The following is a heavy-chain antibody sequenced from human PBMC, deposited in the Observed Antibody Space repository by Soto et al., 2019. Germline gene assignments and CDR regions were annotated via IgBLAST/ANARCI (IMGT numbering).Heavy chain of an antibody. CDR3: ASMRGVWEIAPYLDY. V-gene: IGHV4-59*01. Sequence: QVQLQESGPGLVKPSETLSLTCSISGGSISDYQWNWIRQPPGKGLEWIGYIYYSGRTNYNPSLKSRLTISLDTSTRQFSLRLRSVTAADTAVYYCASMRGVWEIAPYLDYWGQGALVTVSS. D-gene: IGHD1-26*01. CDR2: IYYSGRT. CDR1: GGSISDYQ. J-gene: IGHJ4*02.